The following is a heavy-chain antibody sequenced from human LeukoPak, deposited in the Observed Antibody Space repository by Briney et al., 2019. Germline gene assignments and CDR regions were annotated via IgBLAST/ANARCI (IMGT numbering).Heavy chain of an antibody. CDR1: GYTFTSYG. CDR2: ISAYNGNT. Sequence: ASVKVSCKASGYTFTSYGISWVRQAPGQGLEWMGWISAYNGNTNYAQKLQGRVTMTTDTSTSTAYTELRSLRSDDTAVYYCARCTSAWCMDWFDPWGQGTLVTVSS. D-gene: IGHD2-8*02. J-gene: IGHJ5*02. V-gene: IGHV1-18*01. CDR3: ARCTSAWCMDWFDP.